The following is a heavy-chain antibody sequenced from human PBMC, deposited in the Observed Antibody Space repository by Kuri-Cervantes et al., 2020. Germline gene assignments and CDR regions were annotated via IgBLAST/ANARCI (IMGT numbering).Heavy chain of an antibody. CDR1: GFTFSNAW. CDR3: AKDRGGNIRGFYSIDH. Sequence: GESLKISCAGTGFTFSNAWMSWVRQAPGKGLEWVANINEDGSDKYYVGSVKGRFTISRDNAKNSLYLQMNSLRAEDTALYYCAKDRGGNIRGFYSIDHWGQGTLVTVSS. CDR2: INEDGSDK. D-gene: IGHD2-15*01. V-gene: IGHV3-7*03. J-gene: IGHJ4*02.